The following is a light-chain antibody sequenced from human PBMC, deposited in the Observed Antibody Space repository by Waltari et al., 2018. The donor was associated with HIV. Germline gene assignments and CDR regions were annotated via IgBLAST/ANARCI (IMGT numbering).Light chain of an antibody. V-gene: IGLV1-44*01. CDR3: AAWDDSLAWV. CDR2: SNN. CDR1: SSTIGSNT. J-gene: IGLJ3*02. Sequence: QSVLPQPPSASGTPGQRVTISCSGSSSTIGSNTVNGYQQPPGTAPKLLIYSNNQRPSGVPDRFSGSKSGTSASLAISGLQSEDEADYYCAAWDDSLAWVFGGGTKLTVL.